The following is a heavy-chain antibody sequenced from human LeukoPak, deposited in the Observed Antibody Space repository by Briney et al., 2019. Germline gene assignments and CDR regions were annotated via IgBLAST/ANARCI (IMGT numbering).Heavy chain of an antibody. D-gene: IGHD3-22*01. CDR1: GPTLSNVW. Sequence: GGSLRLSCAVSGPTLSNVWMNWVRQAPEKGLEWVGRIKSKSAGGTTDFAAPVKGRFTISRDDSKNTLYLQMNSLTSEDTAAYYCAQGSGQYYEYWGQGTLVTVSS. V-gene: IGHV3-15*07. CDR3: AQGSGQYYEY. J-gene: IGHJ4*02. CDR2: IKSKSAGGTT.